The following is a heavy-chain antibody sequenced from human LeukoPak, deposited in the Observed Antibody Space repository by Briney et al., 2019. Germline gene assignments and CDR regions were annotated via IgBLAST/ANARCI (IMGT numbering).Heavy chain of an antibody. V-gene: IGHV1-2*02. J-gene: IGHJ3*02. CDR3: ARVRRSSGWYGWGAFDI. Sequence: ASVKVSCKASGYTFTGYYMHWVRQAPGQGLEWMGWINPNSGGTNYAQKFQGRVTMTRDTSISTAYVELSRLRSDDTAVYYCARVRRSSGWYGWGAFDIWGQGTMVTVSS. D-gene: IGHD6-19*01. CDR2: INPNSGGT. CDR1: GYTFTGYY.